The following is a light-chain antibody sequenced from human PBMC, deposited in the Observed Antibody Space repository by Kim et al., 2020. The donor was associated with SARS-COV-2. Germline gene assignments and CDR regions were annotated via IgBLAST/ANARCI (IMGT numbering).Light chain of an antibody. CDR1: NNNVGDQG. J-gene: IGLJ3*02. CDR2: RNN. CDR3: SAWDSSLNTWM. Sequence: QTATLTCTGNNNNVGDQGTAWLQQHQGHPPKLLSFRNNNRPSGISERFSASTSGNTASLTITGLQPEDEADYYCSAWDSSLNTWMFGGGTQLTVL. V-gene: IGLV10-54*01.